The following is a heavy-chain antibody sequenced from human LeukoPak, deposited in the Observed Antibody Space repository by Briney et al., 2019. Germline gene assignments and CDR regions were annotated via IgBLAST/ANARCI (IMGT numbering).Heavy chain of an antibody. Sequence: SETLSLTCAAYGGSFSGYYLSWIRQPPGKGLEWIGEINHSGSTNYNPSLKSRVTISVDTSKNQFSLKLSSVTAADTAVYYCASRGYGDETLAFDYWGQGTLVTVSS. V-gene: IGHV4-34*01. D-gene: IGHD4-17*01. CDR3: ASRGYGDETLAFDY. CDR2: INHSGST. J-gene: IGHJ4*02. CDR1: GGSFSGYY.